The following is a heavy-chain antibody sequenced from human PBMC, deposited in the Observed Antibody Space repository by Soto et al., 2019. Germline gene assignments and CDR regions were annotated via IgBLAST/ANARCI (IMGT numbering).Heavy chain of an antibody. Sequence: GASVNVSCKASGYTFTSYGISWVRQAPGQGLEWMGWISAFNGNTKYAQKLQGRVTITRDTSTSTAYMELSSLRSEDTAVYYCARDRYYYDSSGYYPFDYWGQGTLVTVSS. J-gene: IGHJ4*02. D-gene: IGHD3-22*01. CDR1: GYTFTSYG. CDR2: ISAFNGNT. CDR3: ARDRYYYDSSGYYPFDY. V-gene: IGHV1-18*01.